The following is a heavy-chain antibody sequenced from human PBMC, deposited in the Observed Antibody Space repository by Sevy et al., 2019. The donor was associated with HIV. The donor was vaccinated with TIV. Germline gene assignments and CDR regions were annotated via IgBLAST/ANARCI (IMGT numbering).Heavy chain of an antibody. CDR1: GFTFSDYY. CDR2: ISGSSSYT. D-gene: IGHD2-2*01. V-gene: IGHV3-11*06. CDR3: ARVGCSISSCPKGDAFDI. J-gene: IGHJ3*02. Sequence: GGSLRLSCAASGFTFSDYYINWIRQAPGKGLEWVSYISGSSSYTNYADSVKGRFTISRDNAKNSPYLQMNSLRAEDTAVYYCARVGCSISSCPKGDAFDIWGQGTMVTVSS.